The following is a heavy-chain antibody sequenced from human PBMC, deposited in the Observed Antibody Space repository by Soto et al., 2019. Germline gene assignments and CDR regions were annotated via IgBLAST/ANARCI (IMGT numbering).Heavy chain of an antibody. CDR2: TYYRSKWYR. Sequence: SQTLSLTCAISGDSVSSNSAAWNWIRQSPSRGLEWLGRTYYRSKWYRDYAVSVKSRITINPDTSKNQFSLQLHSVTPGDTAVYYCARGDTSGWSRGGFDYWGQGTLVTVSS. CDR1: GDSVSSNSAA. D-gene: IGHD6-19*01. CDR3: ARGDTSGWSRGGFDY. V-gene: IGHV6-1*01. J-gene: IGHJ4*02.